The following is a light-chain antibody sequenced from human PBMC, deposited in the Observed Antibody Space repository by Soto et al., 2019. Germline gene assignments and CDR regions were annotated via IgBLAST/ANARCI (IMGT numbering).Light chain of an antibody. CDR1: ESIKGW. Sequence: DIQVTQSPSTLSASVGDRVTITCRASESIKGWLAWYQQKPGKAPKLLIYDASSLKGGVPSRFSGSGSGTEFTLTISSLQPADFATYYCQQYNNGWTFGQGTKVEIK. CDR3: QQYNNGWT. J-gene: IGKJ1*01. CDR2: DAS. V-gene: IGKV1-5*01.